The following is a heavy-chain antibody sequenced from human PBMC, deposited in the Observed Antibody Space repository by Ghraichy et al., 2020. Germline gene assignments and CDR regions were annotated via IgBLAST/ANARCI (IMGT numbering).Heavy chain of an antibody. V-gene: IGHV3-23*01. CDR3: AKADYGDPWGVDV. J-gene: IGHJ6*02. D-gene: IGHD4-17*01. CDR2: ISGSAGST. CDR1: GFTFSHYA. Sequence: GGSLRLSCAGSGFTFSHYAMSWVRQAPGKGLEWVSTISGSAGSTYYADSVKGRFSISRENSKNTLYLQARTLTAEDTAVYFCAKADYGDPWGVDVWGQGTAGTVSS.